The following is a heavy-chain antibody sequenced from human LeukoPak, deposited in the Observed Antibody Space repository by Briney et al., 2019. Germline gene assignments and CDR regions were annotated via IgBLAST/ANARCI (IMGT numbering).Heavy chain of an antibody. CDR3: ARIVPHDYGYIDY. D-gene: IGHD4/OR15-4a*01. V-gene: IGHV4-59*01. CDR1: GGSISGYY. Sequence: KPSETLSFTGSGSGGSISGYYWSWIRQPPGKGLEWVVYIYDSGNTNYNPSLKTRVTISVDTSKNQFSLRLSSVTAADTAVYYCARIVPHDYGYIDYWGRGTLVTVSS. J-gene: IGHJ4*02. CDR2: IYDSGNT.